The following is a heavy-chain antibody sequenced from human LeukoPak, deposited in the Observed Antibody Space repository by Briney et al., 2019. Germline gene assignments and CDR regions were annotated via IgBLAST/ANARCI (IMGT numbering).Heavy chain of an antibody. D-gene: IGHD5-18*01. V-gene: IGHV3-30-3*01. Sequence: GGSLRLSCAASGFTFSSYAMHWVRQAPGKGLEWVAVITYDGSNKYYADSVKGRFTISRDNSKNTLYLQMNSLRAEDTAVYYCARDFLTWIQLWLPYYYYGMDVWGQGTTVTVSS. CDR3: ARDFLTWIQLWLPYYYYGMDV. J-gene: IGHJ6*02. CDR1: GFTFSSYA. CDR2: ITYDGSNK.